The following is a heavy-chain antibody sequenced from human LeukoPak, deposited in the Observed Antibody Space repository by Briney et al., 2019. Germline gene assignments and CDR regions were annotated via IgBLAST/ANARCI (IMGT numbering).Heavy chain of an antibody. V-gene: IGHV4-59*08. D-gene: IGHD1-1*01. CDR2: IYYIGST. CDR1: GGSISGYF. CDR3: ARLNQLERFDAFDI. J-gene: IGHJ3*02. Sequence: SETLSLTCTVSGGSISGYFWSWIRQSPGKGLEWIGYIYYIGSTKYNPSLKSRVTISADTSKNQFSLKVKSVTAADTAVYYCARLNQLERFDAFDIWGQGTMVTVSS.